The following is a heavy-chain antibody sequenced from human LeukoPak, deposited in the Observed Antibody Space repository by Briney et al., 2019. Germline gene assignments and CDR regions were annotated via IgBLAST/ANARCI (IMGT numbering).Heavy chain of an antibody. D-gene: IGHD2/OR15-2a*01. CDR3: ARVRALIGDPYYFDY. V-gene: IGHV4-61*02. Sequence: SETLSLTCAVSGGSINSGSYYWSWIRQPAGKGLEWIGRIYTSGSTNYNPSLKSRVTISVDTSKNQFSLKLSSVTAADTAVYYCARVRALIGDPYYFDYWGQGTLVTVSS. CDR2: IYTSGST. CDR1: GGSINSGSYY. J-gene: IGHJ4*02.